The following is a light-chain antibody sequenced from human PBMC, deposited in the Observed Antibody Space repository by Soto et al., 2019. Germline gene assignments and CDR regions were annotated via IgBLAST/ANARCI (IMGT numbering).Light chain of an antibody. Sequence: QSPLTQPASVSGSPGQSITIYCTGTSSDVGGYNLVSWYQHHPGKAPKVMIYEDSERPSGVSNRFSGSKSGNTASLTISGLQAEDEADYYCCSYAGPYTWVFGGGTKLTVL. CDR1: SSDVGGYNL. V-gene: IGLV2-23*01. CDR3: CSYAGPYTWV. CDR2: EDS. J-gene: IGLJ3*02.